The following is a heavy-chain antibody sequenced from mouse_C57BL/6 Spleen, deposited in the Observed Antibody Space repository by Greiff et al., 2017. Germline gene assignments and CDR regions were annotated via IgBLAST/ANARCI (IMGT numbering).Heavy chain of an antibody. V-gene: IGHV1-15*01. J-gene: IGHJ4*01. CDR2: IDPETGGT. CDR3: TRSNYVGAMDY. Sequence: QVQLQQSGAELVRPGASVTLSCKASGYTFTDYEMHWVKQTPVHGLEWIGAIDPETGGTSYNQKFKGKAILTADKSSSTAYMELRSLTSEDSAVYYCTRSNYVGAMDYWGQGTSVTVSS. D-gene: IGHD2-5*01. CDR1: GYTFTDYE.